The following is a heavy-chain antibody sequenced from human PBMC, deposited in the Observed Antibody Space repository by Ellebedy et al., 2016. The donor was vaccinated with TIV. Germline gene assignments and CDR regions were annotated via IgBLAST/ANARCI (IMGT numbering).Heavy chain of an antibody. CDR2: ISGYNGNT. V-gene: IGHV1-18*01. CDR3: ARDTLRFLGFDP. CDR1: GYTFTSYG. D-gene: IGHD3-3*01. Sequence: ASVKVSCKASGYTFTSYGISWVRQAPGQGLEWMGWISGYNGNTNYTQKLQGRVTITRDTSASTAYMELSSLRSEDTAVYYCARDTLRFLGFDPWGQGTLVTVSS. J-gene: IGHJ5*02.